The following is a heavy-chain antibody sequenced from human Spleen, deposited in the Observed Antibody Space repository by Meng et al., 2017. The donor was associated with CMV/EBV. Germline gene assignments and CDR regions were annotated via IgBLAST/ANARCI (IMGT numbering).Heavy chain of an antibody. D-gene: IGHD6-19*01. CDR3: ARDTSGWYEYDY. V-gene: IGHV7-4-1*02. CDR1: GYTFTTFN. Sequence: CKASGYTFTTFNMGLVRQAPGHGLEWMGWINTNTGNPTYAQGFRGRFVFSLDTSVDTAYLQISSLNVEDTAVYYCARDTSGWYEYDYWGQGTLVTVSS. CDR2: INTNTGNP. J-gene: IGHJ4*02.